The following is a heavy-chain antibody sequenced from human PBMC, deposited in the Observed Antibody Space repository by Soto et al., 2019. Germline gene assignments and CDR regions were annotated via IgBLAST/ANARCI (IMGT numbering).Heavy chain of an antibody. V-gene: IGHV1-2*02. Sequence: ASVKVSCKASGYTFTGYYMHWVRQAPGQGLEWMGWINPNSGGTNYAQKFQGRVTMTRDTSISTAYMELNSLRAEDTAVYYCAKVGHMSSDKDYWGQGTLVTVSS. CDR3: AKVGHMSSDKDY. D-gene: IGHD6-19*01. CDR2: INPNSGGT. CDR1: GYTFTGYY. J-gene: IGHJ4*02.